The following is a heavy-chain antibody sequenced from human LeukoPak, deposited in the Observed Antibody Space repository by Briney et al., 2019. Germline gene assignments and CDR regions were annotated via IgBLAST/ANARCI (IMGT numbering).Heavy chain of an antibody. Sequence: PGGSLRLSCAASGFTFSSYSMNWVRQAPGKGVEWVSSISSSSSYIYYADSVKGRFTISRDNAKNSLYLQMNSLRAEDTAVYYCARGGMRAAAGTFDYWGQGTLVTVSS. CDR2: ISSSSSYI. CDR1: GFTFSSYS. D-gene: IGHD6-13*01. V-gene: IGHV3-21*01. J-gene: IGHJ4*02. CDR3: ARGGMRAAAGTFDY.